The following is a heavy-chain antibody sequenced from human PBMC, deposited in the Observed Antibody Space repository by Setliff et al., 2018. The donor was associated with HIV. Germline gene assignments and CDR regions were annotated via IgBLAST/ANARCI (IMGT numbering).Heavy chain of an antibody. CDR2: INPNSGGT. V-gene: IGHV1-2*06. Sequence: ASVKVSCKASGYTFTGHYMHWVRQAPGQGLEWMGRINPNSGGTNSAQKFQGRVTMTRDTSINTAYMELSRLRSDDTAVYYCARDSRDIVVVIAPEPEPYYYYGMDVWGEGTTVTVSS. J-gene: IGHJ6*04. CDR1: GYTFTGHY. CDR3: ARDSRDIVVVIAPEPEPYYYYGMDV. D-gene: IGHD2-15*01.